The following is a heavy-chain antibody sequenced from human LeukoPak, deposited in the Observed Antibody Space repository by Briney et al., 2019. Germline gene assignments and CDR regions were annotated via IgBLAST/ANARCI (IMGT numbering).Heavy chain of an antibody. CDR3: AKDDAPARWLRSPQLLDH. CDR1: GFIFSNYA. Sequence: GGSLRLSCAASGFIFSNYAVNWVRQAPGKGLEWVAVISGGGASTDYADSVKGRFTVSRDNSENTLYLQMNSLRAEDTAIYFCAKDDAPARWLRSPQLLDHWGQGTLVTVSS. J-gene: IGHJ4*02. D-gene: IGHD5-12*01. CDR2: ISGGGAST. V-gene: IGHV3-23*01.